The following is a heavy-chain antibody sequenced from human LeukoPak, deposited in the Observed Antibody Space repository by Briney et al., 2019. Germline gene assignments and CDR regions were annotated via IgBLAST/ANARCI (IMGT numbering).Heavy chain of an antibody. CDR3: GSSSGYYYVAY. CDR1: GGSISSDKYY. CDR2: IYDSGST. J-gene: IGHJ4*02. Sequence: SQTLSLTCTVSGGSISSDKYYRSWIRQHPGKGLEWIGYIYDSGSTYYNPSLKSRVTISVDRSKNQFSLKLSSVTATDTAVYYCGSSSGYYYVAYWGQGTLVTVSS. D-gene: IGHD3-22*01. V-gene: IGHV4-30-4*08.